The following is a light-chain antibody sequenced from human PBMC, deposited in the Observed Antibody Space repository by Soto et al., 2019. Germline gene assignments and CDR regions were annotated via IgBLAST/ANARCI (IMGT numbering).Light chain of an antibody. J-gene: IGKJ2*01. CDR1: QNISVW. CDR3: QQYDSSSPP. V-gene: IGKV1-5*01. Sequence: DIQMTQSPSTLSASVGDGVTITCRASQNISVWLAWYQQRPGKAPKFLIYDASSLETGVPSRFSGSGSGTEFSLTIRCLQPGDFASYYCQQYDSSSPPFGQGTKLEIK. CDR2: DAS.